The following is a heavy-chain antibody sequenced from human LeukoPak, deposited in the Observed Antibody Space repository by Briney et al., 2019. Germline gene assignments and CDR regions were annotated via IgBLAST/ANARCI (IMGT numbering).Heavy chain of an antibody. V-gene: IGHV6-1*01. J-gene: IGHJ6*02. CDR2: TYYRSKWYN. CDR1: GDSVSSNSAA. CDR3: AREGVVVVAATSVLFYGMDA. D-gene: IGHD2-15*01. Sequence: SQTLSLTCAISGDSVSSNSAAWSWIRQSPSRGLEWLGRTYYRSKWYNDFAVSVKSRITLNPDTSKNQFSLQLNSVTPEDTAVYYCAREGVVVVAATSVLFYGMDAWGQGTTVTVSS.